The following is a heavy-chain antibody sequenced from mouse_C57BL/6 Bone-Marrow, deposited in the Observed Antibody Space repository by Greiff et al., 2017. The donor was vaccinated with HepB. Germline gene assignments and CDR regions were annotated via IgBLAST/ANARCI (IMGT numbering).Heavy chain of an antibody. Sequence: EVKLLESGGGLVQPGGSLKLSCAASGIDFSRYWMSWVRRAPGKGLEWIGEINPDSSTINYAPSLKDKFIISRDNAKNTLYLQMSKVRSEDTALYYCAREDYYGSSYGYAMDYWGQGTSVTVSS. CDR2: INPDSSTI. CDR1: GIDFSRYW. V-gene: IGHV4-1*01. CDR3: AREDYYGSSYGYAMDY. D-gene: IGHD1-1*01. J-gene: IGHJ4*01.